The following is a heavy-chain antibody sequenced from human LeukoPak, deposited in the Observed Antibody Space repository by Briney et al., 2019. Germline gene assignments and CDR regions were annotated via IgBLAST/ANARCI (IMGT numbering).Heavy chain of an antibody. Sequence: GGSLRLSCAASGFTFSSYVMSWVRQAPGKGLEWVTAISGSGGSTYYADSVKGRFTISRDNSKNTLYLQMNSLRAEDTAVYYCAKDYEEPIALDAFDIWGQGTMVTVSS. J-gene: IGHJ3*02. CDR1: GFTFSSYV. CDR2: ISGSGGST. D-gene: IGHD3-3*01. V-gene: IGHV3-23*01. CDR3: AKDYEEPIALDAFDI.